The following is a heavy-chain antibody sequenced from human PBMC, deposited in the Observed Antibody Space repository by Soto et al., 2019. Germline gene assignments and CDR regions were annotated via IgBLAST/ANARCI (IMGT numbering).Heavy chain of an antibody. CDR3: AREWDGDGYNAGWFDP. Sequence: EVQLVESGGGLVQPGGSLRLSCAASGFTFSSYSMNWVRQAPGKGLEWVSYISSSSRTIYCADSVKGRFTISRDNAKNSLYLQMNSLRAEDMAVYYCAREWDGDGYNAGWFDPWGQGTLVPVSS. D-gene: IGHD5-12*01. CDR1: GFTFSSYS. J-gene: IGHJ5*02. CDR2: ISSSSRTI. V-gene: IGHV3-48*01.